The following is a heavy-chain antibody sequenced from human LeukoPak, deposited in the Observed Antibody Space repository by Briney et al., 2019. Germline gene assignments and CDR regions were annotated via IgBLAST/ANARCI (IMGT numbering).Heavy chain of an antibody. J-gene: IGHJ4*02. CDR1: GFTFSSYS. CDR2: ISSCSSYI. D-gene: IGHD3-10*01. V-gene: IGHV3-21*01. Sequence: GGSLRLSCAASGFTFSSYSMNWVRQAPGKGLEWVSSISSCSSYIYYADSVKGRFTISRDNAKNSLYLQMNSLRAEDTAVYYCARAPYRVRGYFDYWGQGTLVTVSS. CDR3: ARAPYRVRGYFDY.